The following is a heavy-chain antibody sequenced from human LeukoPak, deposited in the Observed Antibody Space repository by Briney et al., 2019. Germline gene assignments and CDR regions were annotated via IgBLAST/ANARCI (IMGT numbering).Heavy chain of an antibody. CDR1: GGSISSYY. J-gene: IGHJ4*02. D-gene: IGHD5-12*01. V-gene: IGHV4-59*12. Sequence: SETLSLTCTVSGGSISSYYWSWIRQPPGKGLEWIGYIYYSGSTNYNPSLKSRVTISVDTSKNQFSLKLSSVTAADTAVYYCARVSGYSGYDPFDYWGQGTLVTVSS. CDR3: ARVSGYSGYDPFDY. CDR2: IYYSGST.